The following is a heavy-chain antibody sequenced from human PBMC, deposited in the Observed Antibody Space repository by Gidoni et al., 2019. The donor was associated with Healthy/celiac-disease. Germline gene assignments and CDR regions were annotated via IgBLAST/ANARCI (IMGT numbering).Heavy chain of an antibody. Sequence: EVQLVECGGGLVQPGGALRLSCAASGSTFSRYWMSWVRQAPGKGLEWVANIKQDGSEKYYVDSVKGRFTISRDNAKNSLYLQINSLRAEDTAVYYCARAGHIAVSPRIMDVWGKGTTVTVSS. J-gene: IGHJ6*04. CDR1: GSTFSRYW. V-gene: IGHV3-7*01. CDR2: IKQDGSEK. D-gene: IGHD6-19*01. CDR3: ARAGHIAVSPRIMDV.